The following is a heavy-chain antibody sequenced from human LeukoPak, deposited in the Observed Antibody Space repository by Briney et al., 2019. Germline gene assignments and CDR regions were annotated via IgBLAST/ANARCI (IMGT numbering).Heavy chain of an antibody. CDR1: GFTFSTSH. CDR3: ARDQPDPAGTGPRFDY. J-gene: IGHJ4*02. D-gene: IGHD1-1*01. Sequence: GGSLRLSCAASGFTFSTSHMHWVRQAPGEGLVWVSRIKNDGITRSYADSVKGRFTISRDNAENSLYLQMNSLRTEDTAVYYCARDQPDPAGTGPRFDYWGQGSLVTVSS. V-gene: IGHV3-74*01. CDR2: IKNDGITR.